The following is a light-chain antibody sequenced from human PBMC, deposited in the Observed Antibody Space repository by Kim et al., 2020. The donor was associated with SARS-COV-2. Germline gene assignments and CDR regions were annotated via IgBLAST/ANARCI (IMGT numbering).Light chain of an antibody. CDR3: QQSNKTPIT. CDR1: QSITNY. CDR2: AAS. J-gene: IGKJ5*01. Sequence: DIQMTQSPSSLSASVGDRVTITCRASQSITNYLNWYQQRPGKAPKLLIFAASSLQSGVPSRFSGSGSGTDFTLTISSLQPEDFATYYCQQSNKTPITFGQGTRLEIK. V-gene: IGKV1-39*01.